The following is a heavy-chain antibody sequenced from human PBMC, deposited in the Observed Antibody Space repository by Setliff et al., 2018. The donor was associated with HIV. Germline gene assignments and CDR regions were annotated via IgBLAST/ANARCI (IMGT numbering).Heavy chain of an antibody. CDR2: ISGSGGST. V-gene: IGHV3-23*01. CDR1: GFTFSSYA. D-gene: IGHD3-16*01. CDR3: AKDSNINYDYVWGSPTYYFDY. J-gene: IGHJ4*02. Sequence: PGGSLRLSCAASGFTFSSYAMSWVRQAPGKGLEWVSAISGSGGSTYYADSVKGRFTISRDNSKNTLYLQMNSLRAEDTAVYYCAKDSNINYDYVWGSPTYYFDYWGQGTLVTVSS.